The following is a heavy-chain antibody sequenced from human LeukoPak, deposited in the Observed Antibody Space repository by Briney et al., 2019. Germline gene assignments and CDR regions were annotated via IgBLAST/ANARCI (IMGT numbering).Heavy chain of an antibody. CDR3: AKLLGGYSYGLLDY. Sequence: GGSLRLSCAASGFAFSTSAMTWVRQAPGKGLECVAAISGGDGDTYYADSVKGRFAISRDNSNNTLFLQLNSLRTDDTALYYCAKLLGGYSYGLLDYWGQGTRVTVSS. D-gene: IGHD5-18*01. V-gene: IGHV3-23*01. CDR2: ISGGDGDT. J-gene: IGHJ4*02. CDR1: GFAFSTSA.